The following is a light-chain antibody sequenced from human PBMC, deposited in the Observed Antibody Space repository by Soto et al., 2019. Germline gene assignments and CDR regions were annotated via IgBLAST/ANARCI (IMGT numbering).Light chain of an antibody. J-gene: IGLJ3*02. V-gene: IGLV2-14*01. Sequence: QSALTQPASVSGSPGQSIAISCTGTSNDVGGYNYVSWYQQEQGKAPKLLIYDVTTRPSGVSSRFSGCKSGNTASLTISGLQTEDEANYYCTSYTSISTVVFGGGTKVTVL. CDR1: SNDVGGYNY. CDR3: TSYTSISTVV. CDR2: DVT.